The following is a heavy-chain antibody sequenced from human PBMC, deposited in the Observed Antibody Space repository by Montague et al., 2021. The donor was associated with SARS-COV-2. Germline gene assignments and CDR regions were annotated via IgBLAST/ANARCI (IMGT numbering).Heavy chain of an antibody. V-gene: IGHV4-34*01. Sequence: SDTLSLTCAVYGGSFSGYYWTWIRQSPGKGLEWIAEINHSGTTNYNFNPSLRSRVTISVDTSKSQFPLKLSSVTAADTGVYYCARWDPQTLTLIGLRGKSASDYWGQGTLVTVSS. CDR1: GGSFSGYY. CDR3: ARWDPQTLTLIGLRGKSASDY. CDR2: INHSGTT. J-gene: IGHJ4*02. D-gene: IGHD4-23*01.